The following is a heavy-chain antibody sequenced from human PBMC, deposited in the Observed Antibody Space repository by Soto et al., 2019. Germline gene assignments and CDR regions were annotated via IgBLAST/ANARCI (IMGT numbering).Heavy chain of an antibody. J-gene: IGHJ4*02. CDR3: ASPSSAYCSHTSCYVAPLKY. V-gene: IGHV4-38-2*01. Sequence: SETLSLTCAFSISNIYYFGWIRQPPWRGLEWIGSIYHSGSTYCNPSLKSRVTISVETSRNQFSLKLRSVTAADTAVYFCASPSSAYCSHTSCYVAPLKYWCQGIMVIVSS. D-gene: IGHD2-2*01. CDR1: ISNIYY. CDR2: IYHSGST.